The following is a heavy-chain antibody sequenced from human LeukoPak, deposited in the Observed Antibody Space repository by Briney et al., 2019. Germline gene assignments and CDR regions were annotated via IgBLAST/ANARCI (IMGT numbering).Heavy chain of an antibody. CDR2: IWYDGSDK. CDR3: ARVGCTGGSCLAYNYYAMDV. V-gene: IGHV3-33*01. CDR1: GFTFNIYG. J-gene: IGHJ6*02. D-gene: IGHD2-15*01. Sequence: GGSLRLSRAASGFTFNIYGMNWVREAPGKGVEWVAIIWYDGSDKYYADSVKGRFTISRDNSKNTLYLQVNTLRAEDTAVYYCARVGCTGGSCLAYNYYAMDVWGQGTTVTVSS.